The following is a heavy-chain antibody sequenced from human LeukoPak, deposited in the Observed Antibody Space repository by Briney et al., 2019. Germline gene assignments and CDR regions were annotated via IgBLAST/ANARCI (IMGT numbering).Heavy chain of an antibody. J-gene: IGHJ4*02. CDR3: ARGSHQDYFGSMTYLFDY. Sequence: GGSLRLSCAASGFTFSSYAIHWVRQAPGKGLEWVTFISHDGSNKYYADSVKGRFTISRDNSKKTLYLQVNSLRVEDTAVYYCARGSHQDYFGSMTYLFDYWGQGTLVTVSS. V-gene: IGHV3-30*04. CDR1: GFTFSSYA. CDR2: ISHDGSNK. D-gene: IGHD3-10*01.